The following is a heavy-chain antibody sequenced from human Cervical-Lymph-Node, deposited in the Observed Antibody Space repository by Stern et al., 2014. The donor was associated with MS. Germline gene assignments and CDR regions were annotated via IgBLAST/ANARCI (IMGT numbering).Heavy chain of an antibody. CDR1: GFDFSNYW. J-gene: IGHJ6*02. CDR3: ARDRDSDFWSGYYPDYYYYGMNV. V-gene: IGHV3-74*03. Sequence: EVQLVESGGGLVPRGGSLRLSCSGFGFDFSNYWMHWVRQAPGKGLVWVSRINSDGSSRTYADSVKGRFTISRDNAKNTLYLQMDSLRAEDTAVYYCARDRDSDFWSGYYPDYYYYGMNVWGQGTTVTVSS. D-gene: IGHD3-3*01. CDR2: INSDGSSR.